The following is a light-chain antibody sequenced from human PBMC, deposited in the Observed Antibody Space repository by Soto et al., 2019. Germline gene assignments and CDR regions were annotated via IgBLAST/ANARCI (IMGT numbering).Light chain of an antibody. Sequence: EIVMTQSPATLSVSPGERATLSCRASQSVSSNLAWYQQKPGQAPRLLIYGASTRATGIPARFSGSGSGTAFNLTSSRLQSEDFAVYYCQQYNNWPPSTFGPGTKVEIK. CDR3: QQYNNWPPST. V-gene: IGKV3D-15*01. J-gene: IGKJ1*01. CDR1: QSVSSN. CDR2: GAS.